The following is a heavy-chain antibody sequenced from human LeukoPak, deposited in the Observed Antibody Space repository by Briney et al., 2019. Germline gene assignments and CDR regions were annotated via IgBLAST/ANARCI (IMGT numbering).Heavy chain of an antibody. D-gene: IGHD3-10*01. Sequence: PSETLSLTCTVSGGSISSYYWSWIRQPPGKGLEWSGYIYYSGSTNYNPSLKSRVTISVDTSKNQFSLKLSSVTAADTAVYYCARHGSGSYYSGDPLLNNWFVPWGQGTLVTVSS. CDR3: ARHGSGSYYSGDPLLNNWFVP. CDR1: GGSISSYY. J-gene: IGHJ5*02. CDR2: IYYSGST. V-gene: IGHV4-59*01.